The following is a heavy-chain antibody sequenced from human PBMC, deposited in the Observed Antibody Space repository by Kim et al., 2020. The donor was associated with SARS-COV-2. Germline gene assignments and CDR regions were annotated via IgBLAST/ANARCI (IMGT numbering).Heavy chain of an antibody. CDR1: GFTFSSYG. CDR2: VGSDGSIQ. V-gene: IGHV3-30*18. D-gene: IGHD1-1*01. CDR3: AKEIADGLPLER. Sequence: GGSLRLSCAASGFTFSSYGMHWVRQAPGKGLDWVAVVGSDGSIQFYADSAKGRFTISRENSRNTLYLQMNSLRVEDTAVYYCAKEIADGLPLERWGQGTLVTVSS. J-gene: IGHJ4*02.